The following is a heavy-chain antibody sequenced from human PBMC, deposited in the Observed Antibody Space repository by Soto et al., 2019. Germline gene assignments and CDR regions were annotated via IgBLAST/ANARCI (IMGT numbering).Heavy chain of an antibody. CDR1: GFTFSSYG. D-gene: IGHD2-2*03. Sequence: QVQLVESGGGVVQPGRSLRLSCAASGFTFSSYGMHWVRQAPGKGLAWVAVIWYDGSNKYYADSVKGRFTISRDNSKNTLYLQMNSLRAEDTAVYYCARGLDIVVVPAAKGFDPWGQGTLVTVSS. V-gene: IGHV3-33*01. CDR3: ARGLDIVVVPAAKGFDP. CDR2: IWYDGSNK. J-gene: IGHJ5*02.